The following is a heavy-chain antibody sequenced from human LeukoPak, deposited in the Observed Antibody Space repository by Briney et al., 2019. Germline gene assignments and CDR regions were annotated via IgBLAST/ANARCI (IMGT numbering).Heavy chain of an antibody. Sequence: GGSLRLSSAASGFTFSSYSMNWGRQAPGKGLEWVSSISSSSSYIYYADSVKGRFTISRDNAKNSLYLQMNSLRAEDTAVYYCARACAYCSGGSCYSVRSYYYYGMDVWGQGTTVTVSS. CDR3: ARACAYCSGGSCYSVRSYYYYGMDV. D-gene: IGHD2-15*01. CDR2: ISSSSSYI. J-gene: IGHJ6*02. CDR1: GFTFSSYS. V-gene: IGHV3-21*01.